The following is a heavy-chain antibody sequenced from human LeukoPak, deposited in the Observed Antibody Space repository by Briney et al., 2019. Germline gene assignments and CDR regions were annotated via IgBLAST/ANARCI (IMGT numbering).Heavy chain of an antibody. J-gene: IGHJ6*02. CDR1: GGSISSGGYS. CDR2: IYHSGST. V-gene: IGHV4-30-2*01. CDR3: SCQYYYGMDA. D-gene: IGHD2-2*01. Sequence: SQTLSLTCAVSGGSISSGGYSWSWIRQPPGKGLEWIGYIYHSGSTYYNPSLKSRVTISVDRSKNQFSLKLSSVTAADTAVYYCSCQYYYGMDAWGQGTTVTVSS.